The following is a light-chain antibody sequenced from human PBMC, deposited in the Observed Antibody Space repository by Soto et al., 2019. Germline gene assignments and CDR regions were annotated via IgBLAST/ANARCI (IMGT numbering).Light chain of an antibody. V-gene: IGKV1-5*01. CDR3: QQYNSYSGT. CDR1: QSISSW. CDR2: DAS. J-gene: IGKJ1*01. Sequence: DIQMTKSPSTLSASVGDRVNITCRASQSISSWLAWYQQKPGKATKLLIYDASSLESGVPSRFSGSGSGTEFTLTISSLQPDDFATYYCQQYNSYSGTFGQGTKVEIK.